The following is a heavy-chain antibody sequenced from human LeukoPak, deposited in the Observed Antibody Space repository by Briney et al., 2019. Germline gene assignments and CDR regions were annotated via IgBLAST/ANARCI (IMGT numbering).Heavy chain of an antibody. CDR1: GYTFTSYG. V-gene: IGHV1-46*01. CDR2: IRPSGGST. J-gene: IGHJ3*02. Sequence: GASVKVSCKASGYTFTSYGMSWVRQAPGQGLEWVGIIRPSGGSTSYAQKFQGRVTMTRDMSTSTVYMELSSLRSEDTAVYYCSRVSPATDAFDIWGQGTMVTVSS. CDR3: SRVSPATDAFDI.